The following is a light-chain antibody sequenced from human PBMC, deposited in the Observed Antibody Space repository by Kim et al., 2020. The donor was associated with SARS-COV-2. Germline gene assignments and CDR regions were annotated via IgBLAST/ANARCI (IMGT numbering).Light chain of an antibody. J-gene: IGKJ2*01. CDR2: TTS. V-gene: IGKV1-5*03. CDR3: QQYTAYSYT. CDR1: QNFRGS. Sequence: DIQMTQSPSTLIASVGDRVIVTCRASQNFRGSLAWYQQQPGKAPKLLIYTTSTLQNGVPSRFSGSASGTEFNLTISSLQPDDFATYYCQQYTAYSYTFGQGTKLAI.